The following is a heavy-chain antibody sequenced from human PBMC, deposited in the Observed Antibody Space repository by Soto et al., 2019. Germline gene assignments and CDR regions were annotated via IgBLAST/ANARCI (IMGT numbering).Heavy chain of an antibody. D-gene: IGHD6-19*01. CDR1: GYTFTSYG. V-gene: IGHV1-18*01. J-gene: IGHJ4*02. CDR3: ARDLRWLVRWPSDY. Sequence: ASVKVSCKASGYTFTSYGISWARQAPGQGLEWMGWISAYNGNTNYAQKLQGRVTMTTDTSTSTAYMELRSLRSDDTAVYYCARDLRWLVRWPSDYWGQRTLVTVSS. CDR2: ISAYNGNT.